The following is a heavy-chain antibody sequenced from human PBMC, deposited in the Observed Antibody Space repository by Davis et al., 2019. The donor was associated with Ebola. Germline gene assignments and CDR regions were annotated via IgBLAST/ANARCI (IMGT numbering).Heavy chain of an antibody. D-gene: IGHD2-15*01. CDR2: IYYSGST. J-gene: IGHJ4*02. CDR1: GGSISSYY. Sequence: PGGSLRLSCTVSGGSISSYYWSWIRQPPGKGLEWIGYIYYSGSTNYNPSLKSRVTISVDTSKNQFSLKLSSVTAAATAVYYCARDLLRDIVVVVAATTPGYWGQGTLVTVSS. CDR3: ARDLLRDIVVVVAATTPGY. V-gene: IGHV4-59*01.